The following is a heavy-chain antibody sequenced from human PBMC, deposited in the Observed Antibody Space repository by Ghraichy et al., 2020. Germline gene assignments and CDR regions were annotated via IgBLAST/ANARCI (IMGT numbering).Heavy chain of an antibody. CDR2: IYTSGST. CDR3: ARDRGSSWYPDWFDP. J-gene: IGHJ5*02. D-gene: IGHD6-13*01. Sequence: SETLSLTCTVSGGSISSYYWSWIRQPAGKGLEWIGRIYTSGSTNYNPSLKSRVTMSVDTSKNQFSLKLSSVTAADTAVYYCARDRGSSWYPDWFDPWGQGTLVTVSS. CDR1: GGSISSYY. V-gene: IGHV4-4*07.